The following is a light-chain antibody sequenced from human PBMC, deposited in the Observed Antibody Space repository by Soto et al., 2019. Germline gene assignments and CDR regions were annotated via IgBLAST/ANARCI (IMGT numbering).Light chain of an antibody. CDR3: QQSYSSPYT. CDR2: GAS. V-gene: IGKV3-20*01. Sequence: EIVLTQSPGTLSLSPGERASLSCRASQSVSSEKLAWYQQKPGQAPRLLMYGASNRATGIPDRFSGRGSGTDFTLTISSLQPEDFATYYCQQSYSSPYTLAQGTRLEIK. J-gene: IGKJ5*01. CDR1: QSVSSEK.